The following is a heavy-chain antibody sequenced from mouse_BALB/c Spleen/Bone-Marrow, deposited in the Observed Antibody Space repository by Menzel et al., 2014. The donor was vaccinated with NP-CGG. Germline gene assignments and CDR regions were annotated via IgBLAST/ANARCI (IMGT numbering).Heavy chain of an antibody. V-gene: IGHV2-3*01. CDR3: AIYYRSSWFAY. J-gene: IGHJ3*01. Sequence: VQLQQSGPGLVAPSQSLSITCTVSGFSLTSYGVSWVRQPPGKGLEWLGVIWGDGNTNYHSALISRLSISKDNSKSQVFLKLNRLRTDDTATYYCAIYYRSSWFAYWGQGTLVTVSA. D-gene: IGHD2-14*01. CDR1: GFSLTSYG. CDR2: IWGDGNT.